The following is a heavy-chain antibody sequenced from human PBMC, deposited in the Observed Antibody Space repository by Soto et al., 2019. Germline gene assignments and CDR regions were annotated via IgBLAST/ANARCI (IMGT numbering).Heavy chain of an antibody. V-gene: IGHV2-70*13. CDR3: ARSIRGPRRFD. D-gene: IGHD1-20*01. CDR1: GFSLTSPGLC. CDR2: NERDDDDK. J-gene: IGHJ5*01. Sequence: SAPPLLNPTETLTLTCTFSGFSLTSPGLCVSWIRQPPGQALEWLAPNERDDDDKYYRTALTTRLTISKDTRKNHVVLTMANMDPADTCTDYSARSIRGPRRFD.